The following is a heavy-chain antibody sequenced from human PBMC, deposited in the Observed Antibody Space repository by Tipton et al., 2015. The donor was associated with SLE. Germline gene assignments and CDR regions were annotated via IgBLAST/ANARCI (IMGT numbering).Heavy chain of an antibody. CDR1: GFTFSSYG. V-gene: IGHV3-9*01. CDR3: AKDIEWKQQLPQD. D-gene: IGHD6-13*01. CDR2: ISWNSGSI. J-gene: IGHJ4*02. Sequence: RSLRLSCAASGFTFSSYGMHWVRQAPGKGLEWVSGISWNSGSIGYAEPVKGRFTISRDNAKNSQYLQMNSLRAEDTALYYCAKDIEWKQQLPQDWGQGTLVTVSS.